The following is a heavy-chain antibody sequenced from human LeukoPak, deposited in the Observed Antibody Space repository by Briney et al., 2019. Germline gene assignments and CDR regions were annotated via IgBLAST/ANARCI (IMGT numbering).Heavy chain of an antibody. CDR2: ISGSGDST. CDR3: TKWSGFGDD. D-gene: IGHD3-10*01. J-gene: IGHJ4*02. Sequence: GGSLRLSCAASGFTFSSNSMTWVRQTPGKGLEWVSGISGSGDSTFYADSVKGRFTISRDNSRNTLYLQKSSLRPEDTAVYYCTKWSGFGDDWGQGTLVTVSS. V-gene: IGHV3-23*01. CDR1: GFTFSSNS.